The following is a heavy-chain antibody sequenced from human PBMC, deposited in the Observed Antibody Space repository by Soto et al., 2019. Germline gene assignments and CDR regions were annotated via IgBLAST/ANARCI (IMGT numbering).Heavy chain of an antibody. Sequence: HPGGSLRLSCAASGFTFSSDWMSWVRQAPGKGLEWVANIKQDGSEKYYVDSVKGRFTISRDNAKNSLYLQMNSLRAEDTAVYYCARDRNYFGYWGQGTLVTVSS. CDR2: IKQDGSEK. CDR1: GFTFSSDW. J-gene: IGHJ4*02. V-gene: IGHV3-7*01. CDR3: ARDRNYFGY.